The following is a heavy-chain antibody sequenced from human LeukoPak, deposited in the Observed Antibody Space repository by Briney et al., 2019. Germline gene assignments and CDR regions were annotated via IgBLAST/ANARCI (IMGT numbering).Heavy chain of an antibody. CDR3: ARAYCSGGSCYSEDFDY. CDR1: GYTFTGYY. V-gene: IGHV1-2*02. J-gene: IGHJ4*02. D-gene: IGHD2-15*01. CDR2: INPKRGGT. Sequence: ASVKVSCKASGYTFTGYYMHWVRQAPGQGLEWMGWINPKRGGTKYAQKFQGRVTMTRDTSISTVYMELSSLRSEDTAVYYCARAYCSGGSCYSEDFDYWGQGTLVTVSS.